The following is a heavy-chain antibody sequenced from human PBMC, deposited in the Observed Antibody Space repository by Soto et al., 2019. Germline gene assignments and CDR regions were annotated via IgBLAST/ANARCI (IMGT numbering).Heavy chain of an antibody. J-gene: IGHJ4*02. CDR3: ARARAAAGTRLGHYRDY. D-gene: IGHD6-13*01. Sequence: HPGGSLRLSCAASGFTFSSYAMHLVRQAPGKGLEWVAFISYDGSNKYYADSVKGRFTISRDNSKNTLYLQMNSLRAEDTAVYYCARARAAAGTRLGHYRDYGGQGTLVPSPQ. CDR2: ISYDGSNK. V-gene: IGHV3-30-3*01. CDR1: GFTFSSYA.